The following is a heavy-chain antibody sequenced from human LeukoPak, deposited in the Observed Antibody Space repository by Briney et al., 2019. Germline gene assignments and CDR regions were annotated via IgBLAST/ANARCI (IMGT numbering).Heavy chain of an antibody. V-gene: IGHV3-48*01. J-gene: IGHJ4*02. Sequence: GGSLRLSCAASGFTFSDYNMNWVRQPPGKGLEWVSYISSSSRTIWYADSVKGRSTVSRDNAKNSLYLQMNSLRAEDTAVYYCARAYSGNTYGYHYWGQGTLVTVSS. CDR3: ARAYSGNTYGYHY. D-gene: IGHD5-18*01. CDR1: GFTFSDYN. CDR2: ISSSSRTI.